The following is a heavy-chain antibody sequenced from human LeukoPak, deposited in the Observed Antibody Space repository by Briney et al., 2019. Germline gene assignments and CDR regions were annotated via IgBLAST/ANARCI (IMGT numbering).Heavy chain of an antibody. J-gene: IGHJ4*02. CDR2: ISSSSSYI. V-gene: IGHV3-21*01. CDR1: GFTFSSYS. Sequence: KPGGSLRLSCAASGFTFSSYSMNWVRQAPGKGLEWVSSISSSSSYIYYADSVKGRFTISRDNAKNSLYLQMNSLRAEDTAVYYCARAGLDVYYFDYWGQGTLVTVSS. D-gene: IGHD2-2*03. CDR3: ARAGLDVYYFDY.